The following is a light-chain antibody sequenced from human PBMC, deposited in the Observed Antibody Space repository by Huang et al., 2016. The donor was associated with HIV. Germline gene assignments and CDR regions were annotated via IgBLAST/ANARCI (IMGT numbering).Light chain of an antibody. CDR3: QQYYGVPLT. CDR2: WAS. Sequence: DIVMTQSPDSLAVSLGERATINCKSSRSVLYSSNQKSYLAWYQQKQGQPPKLLISWASSRESGVPDRFSGSGSGTDFTLTISSLQAEDVAVYYCQQYYGVPLTFGGGTKVEIK. J-gene: IGKJ4*01. CDR1: RSVLYSSNQKSY. V-gene: IGKV4-1*01.